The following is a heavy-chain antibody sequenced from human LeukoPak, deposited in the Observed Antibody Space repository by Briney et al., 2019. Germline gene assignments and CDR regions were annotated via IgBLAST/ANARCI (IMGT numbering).Heavy chain of an antibody. CDR1: GFTFSSYD. V-gene: IGHV3-23*01. CDR3: ARGGTNYYYMDV. CDR2: IRPSGDNT. J-gene: IGHJ6*03. Sequence: GGSLRLSCAASGFTFSSYDMTWVRQAPGRGLEWVSSIRPSGDNTYYGDSVKGRFTISRDNSKNTLYLQMDSLRVDDTALYYCARGGTNYYYMDVWGNGTTVTVSS.